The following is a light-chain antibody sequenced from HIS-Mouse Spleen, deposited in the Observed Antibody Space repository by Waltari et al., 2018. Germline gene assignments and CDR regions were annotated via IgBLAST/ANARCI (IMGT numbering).Light chain of an antibody. CDR3: QVWDSSSDHVV. CDR2: ADS. J-gene: IGLJ2*01. CDR1: HLGSKS. Sequence: SYVLTQPPSVSVAPGKTARITCGGNHLGSKSVHWYQQKPGQAPVLVVYADSDRPSGIPERFSGSNSGNTATLTISRVEAGDEADYYCQVWDSSSDHVVFGGGTKLTVL. V-gene: IGLV3-21*03.